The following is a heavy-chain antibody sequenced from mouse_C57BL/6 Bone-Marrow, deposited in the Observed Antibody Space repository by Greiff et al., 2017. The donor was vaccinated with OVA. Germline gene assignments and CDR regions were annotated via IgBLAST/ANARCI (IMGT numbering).Heavy chain of an antibody. Sequence: QVQLQQPGAELVRPGSSVKLSCKASGYTFTSYWMHWVKQRPIQGLEWIGNIDPSDSETHYNQKFKDKATLTVDKSSSTAYMQLSSLTSEDSAVYYCARRDMWDSNYAIDYWGQGTSVTVSS. CDR1: GYTFTSYW. CDR3: ARRDMWDSNYAIDY. V-gene: IGHV1-52*01. CDR2: IDPSDSET. D-gene: IGHD4-1*01. J-gene: IGHJ4*01.